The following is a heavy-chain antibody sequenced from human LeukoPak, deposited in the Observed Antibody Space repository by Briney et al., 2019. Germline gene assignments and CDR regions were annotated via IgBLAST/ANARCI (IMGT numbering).Heavy chain of an antibody. CDR1: GLTFSSYG. Sequence: GGSLRLSCAASGLTFSSYGMHWVRQAPGKGLEWVAFIRYDGSNKYYADSVKGRFTISRDNSKNTLYLQMNSLRAEDTAVYYCAKGQRQQLVSWFDPCAQGTLVTVSS. J-gene: IGHJ5*02. CDR3: AKGQRQQLVSWFDP. V-gene: IGHV3-30*02. D-gene: IGHD6-13*01. CDR2: IRYDGSNK.